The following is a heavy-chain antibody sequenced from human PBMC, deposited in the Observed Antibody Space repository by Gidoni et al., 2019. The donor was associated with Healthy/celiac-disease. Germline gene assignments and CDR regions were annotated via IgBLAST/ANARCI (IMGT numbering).Heavy chain of an antibody. Sequence: EVQLVESWGGLVQPARSLRLSSSASAFTFEDHAMHWVRQAPGKGLEWVAGISWNSGSIGYAESVKGGFTISRDNAKNSLYLKMNSLRAEDTALYYCAKGAWGSYGMDVWGQGTTVTVSS. V-gene: IGHV3-9*01. CDR2: ISWNSGSI. CDR3: AKGAWGSYGMDV. CDR1: AFTFEDHA. D-gene: IGHD3-16*01. J-gene: IGHJ6*02.